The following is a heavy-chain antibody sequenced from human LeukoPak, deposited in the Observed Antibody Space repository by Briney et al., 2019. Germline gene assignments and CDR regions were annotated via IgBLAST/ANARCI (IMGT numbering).Heavy chain of an antibody. CDR2: IYHSGST. J-gene: IGHJ4*02. D-gene: IGHD1-26*01. CDR3: ARDSYSGTSYDY. CDR1: GYSISSGYY. Sequence: SETLSLTCTVSGYSISSGYYWGWIRQPPGKGLEWIGSIYHSGSTYYNPSLKSRVTISVDTPKNQFSLKLSSVTAADTAVYYCARDSYSGTSYDYWGQGTLVTVSS. V-gene: IGHV4-38-2*02.